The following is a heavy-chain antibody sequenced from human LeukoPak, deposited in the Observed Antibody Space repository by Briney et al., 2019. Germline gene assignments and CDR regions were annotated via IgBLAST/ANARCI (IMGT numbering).Heavy chain of an antibody. J-gene: IGHJ4*02. V-gene: IGHV4-31*03. CDR1: GGSISSGNYY. Sequence: SQTLSLTCTVSGGSISSGNYYWSWIRQHPGKGLEWIGYIYYSGSTYYNPSLKSRVTILLDTSKNQFSLKLSSVTAADTAVYYCARGVDSGTSDYWGQGTLVTVSS. D-gene: IGHD6-19*01. CDR2: IYYSGST. CDR3: ARGVDSGTSDY.